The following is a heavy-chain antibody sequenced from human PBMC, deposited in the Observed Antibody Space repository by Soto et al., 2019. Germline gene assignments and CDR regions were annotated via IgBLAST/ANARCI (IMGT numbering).Heavy chain of an antibody. CDR2: IYYSGST. CDR1: GGSISSYY. D-gene: IGHD4-17*01. CDR3: AGNTVTGYFDY. J-gene: IGHJ4*02. V-gene: IGHV4-59*08. Sequence: QVQLQESGPGLVKPSETLSLTCTVSGGSISSYYWSWIRQPPGKGLEWIGYIYYSGSTNYNPSLKSRVTISVDTSKNQFSLKLSSVTAADTAVYYCAGNTVTGYFDYWGQGTLVTVSS.